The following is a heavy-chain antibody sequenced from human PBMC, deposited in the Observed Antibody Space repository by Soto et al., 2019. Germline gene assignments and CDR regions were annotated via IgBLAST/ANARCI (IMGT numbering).Heavy chain of an antibody. Sequence: ASVKVSCKASGYTFTSYAMHWVRQAPGQRLEWMGWINAGNGNTKYSQKFQGRVTITRDTSASTAYMELSSLRSEDTAVYYCARDPDYDFWSALRGIDYWGQGXLVTVYS. CDR2: INAGNGNT. CDR3: ARDPDYDFWSALRGIDY. J-gene: IGHJ4*02. D-gene: IGHD3-3*01. V-gene: IGHV1-3*01. CDR1: GYTFTSYA.